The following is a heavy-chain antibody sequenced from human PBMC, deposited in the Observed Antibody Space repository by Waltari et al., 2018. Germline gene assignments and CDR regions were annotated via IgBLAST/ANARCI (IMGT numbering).Heavy chain of an antibody. CDR1: GFTFGDYA. D-gene: IGHD3-22*01. J-gene: IGHJ5*02. CDR2: IRSKAYGGTT. CDR3: IRASGPAYYYDSSGYP. V-gene: IGHV3-49*04. Sequence: EVQLVESGGGLVQPGRSLRLSCTASGFTFGDYAMSWVRQAPGKGLEWVGFIRSKAYGGTTEYAASVKGRFTISRDDSKSIAYLQMNSLKTEDTAVYYCIRASGPAYYYDSSGYPWGQGTLVTVSS.